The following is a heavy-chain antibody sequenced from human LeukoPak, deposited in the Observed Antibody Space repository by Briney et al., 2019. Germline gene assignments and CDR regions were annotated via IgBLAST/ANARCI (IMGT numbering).Heavy chain of an antibody. CDR2: IYPDDSDA. J-gene: IGHJ6*02. CDR1: VYTFATRW. CDR3: ARGAYGSGSYYNYYGMDV. Sequence: GESLKISCKGSVYTFATRWLACVRQMPGRGLEWMGIIYPDDSDAIYSPLFQGQVTISADKSISTAYLQWSSLKASDRAVYYCARGAYGSGSYYNYYGMDVWGQGTTVTVSS. D-gene: IGHD3-10*01. V-gene: IGHV5-51*01.